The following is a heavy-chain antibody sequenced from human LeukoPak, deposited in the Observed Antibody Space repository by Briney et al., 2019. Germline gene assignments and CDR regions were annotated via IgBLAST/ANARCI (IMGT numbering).Heavy chain of an antibody. CDR1: GYTFTSYY. J-gene: IGHJ6*02. CDR3: ARGDTVTGYYYYYYGMDV. V-gene: IGHV1-46*01. D-gene: IGHD4-17*01. Sequence: ASVKVSCKASGYTFTSYYMHWVRQAPGQGLEWMGIINPSGGSTSYAQKFQGRVTMTRDTSTSTVYMELSSLRSEDTAVYYCARGDTVTGYYYYYYGMDVWGQGTTVTVSS. CDR2: INPSGGST.